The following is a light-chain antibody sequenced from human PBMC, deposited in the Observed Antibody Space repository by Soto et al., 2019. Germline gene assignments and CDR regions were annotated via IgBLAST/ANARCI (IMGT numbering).Light chain of an antibody. CDR1: SSDVGGYNY. CDR3: YSIAGSYTV. J-gene: IGLJ2*01. CDR2: DVI. V-gene: IGLV2-11*01. Sequence: QSALTQPRSVSGSPGQSVTISCTGTSSDVGGYNYVSWYQQHPGKAPKLMIYDVIKRPSGVPDRFSGSKSGNTAALTISGLQAEDEADYYCYSIAGSYTVFGGGTKLTVL.